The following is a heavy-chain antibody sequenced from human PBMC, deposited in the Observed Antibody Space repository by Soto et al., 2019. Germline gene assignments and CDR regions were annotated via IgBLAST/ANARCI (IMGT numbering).Heavy chain of an antibody. V-gene: IGHV1-18*01. D-gene: IGHD3-9*01. J-gene: IGHJ6*02. Sequence: ASVKVSCTASCYTFTTYGIRWLRDAPEHGLEWMGWISAYNGYTKYTQNLQGRGTLTTDTSTSTAYMELKSLRSDDTAVYYCARDPRLFHDILTGSNYGMDVWGQGTTVTVSS. CDR2: ISAYNGYT. CDR3: ARDPRLFHDILTGSNYGMDV. CDR1: CYTFTTYG.